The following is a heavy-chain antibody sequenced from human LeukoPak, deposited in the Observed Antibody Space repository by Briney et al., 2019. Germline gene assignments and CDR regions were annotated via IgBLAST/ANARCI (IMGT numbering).Heavy chain of an antibody. D-gene: IGHD6-13*01. Sequence: ASVKVSCKASGYTFTNYDINWVRQATGQGLEWMGWMNPRSGYTGYLQKFQGRVTMTGSTSISTAYLEWNSLTSEDTAVYYCARGNRLYSSSWSSLPFDIWGQGSMVTVSS. CDR2: MNPRSGYT. V-gene: IGHV1-8*01. CDR1: GYTFTNYD. J-gene: IGHJ3*02. CDR3: ARGNRLYSSSWSSLPFDI.